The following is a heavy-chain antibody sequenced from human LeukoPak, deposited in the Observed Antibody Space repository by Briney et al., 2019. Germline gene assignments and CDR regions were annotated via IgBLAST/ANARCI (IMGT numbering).Heavy chain of an antibody. CDR3: FREGGD. V-gene: IGHV3-74*01. CDR2: INIDERIT. D-gene: IGHD3-10*01. CDR1: GFIFSTQR. Sequence: GGSLRLSCVASGFIFSTQRMHWVRQAPGKGLVWVSYINIDERITGYADSVKGRFTISRDNGKNTLYLQMNSLRVEDTAIYYCFREGGDWGQETLVTVSS. J-gene: IGHJ4*02.